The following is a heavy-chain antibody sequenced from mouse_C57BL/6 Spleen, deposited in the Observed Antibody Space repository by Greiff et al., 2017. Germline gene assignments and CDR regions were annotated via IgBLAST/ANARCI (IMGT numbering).Heavy chain of an antibody. Sequence: EVKLMESEGGLVQPGSSMKLSCTASGFTFSDYYMAWVRQVPEKGLEWVANINYDGSSTYYLDSLKSRFIISRDNAKNILYLQMSSLKSEDTATYYCARDRKLRTDWYFDVWGTGTTVTVSS. V-gene: IGHV5-16*01. CDR2: INYDGSST. D-gene: IGHD5-5*01. J-gene: IGHJ1*03. CDR1: GFTFSDYY. CDR3: ARDRKLRTDWYFDV.